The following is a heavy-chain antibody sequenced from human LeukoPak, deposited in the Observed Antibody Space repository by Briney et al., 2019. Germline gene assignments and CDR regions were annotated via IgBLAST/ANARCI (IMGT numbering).Heavy chain of an antibody. J-gene: IGHJ5*02. Sequence: PGGSLRLSRAASGLTFSSPWMSWVRQAPGKGVEWVANIKQDGSKKYYVDSVKGRFTISRDNAKNSLYLQMNSLRAEDTAVYYCARGEQLGWFDPWGQRTLVTVSS. CDR2: IKQDGSKK. CDR1: GLTFSSPW. V-gene: IGHV3-7*01. D-gene: IGHD6-6*01. CDR3: ARGEQLGWFDP.